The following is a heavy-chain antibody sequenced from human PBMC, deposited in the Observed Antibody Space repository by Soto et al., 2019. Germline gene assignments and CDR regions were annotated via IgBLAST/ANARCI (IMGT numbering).Heavy chain of an antibody. J-gene: IGHJ3*02. CDR2: IGTAGDP. CDR1: GFTFSSYD. Sequence: GGSLRLSCAASGFTFSSYDMHWVRQATGKGLEWVSAIGTAGDPYYPGSVKGRFTISRENAKNSLYLQMNSLRAGDTAVYYCARGGTGTTFDAFDIWGQGTMVTVSS. CDR3: ARGGTGTTFDAFDI. V-gene: IGHV3-13*05. D-gene: IGHD1-1*01.